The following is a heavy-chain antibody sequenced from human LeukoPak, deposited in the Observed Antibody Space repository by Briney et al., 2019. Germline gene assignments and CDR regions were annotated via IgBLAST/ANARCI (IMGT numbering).Heavy chain of an antibody. CDR1: GSTFSSYS. CDR3: ARVSHPYYYGMDV. V-gene: IGHV3-21*01. CDR2: INGNSNYI. J-gene: IGHJ6*02. Sequence: GGSLRLSCAASGSTFSSYSMNWVRQAPGKGLEWLSSINGNSNYIYNADSVKGRFMISRDNAKNSLYLQMNSLRDEDTAVYYCARVSHPYYYGMDVWGQGTTVTVSS.